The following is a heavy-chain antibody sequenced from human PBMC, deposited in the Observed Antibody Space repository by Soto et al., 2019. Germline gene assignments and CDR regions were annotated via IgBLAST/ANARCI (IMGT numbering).Heavy chain of an antibody. CDR2: INGDGTSR. V-gene: IGHV3-74*01. Sequence: GGSLRLSCAASGFTRSSNWMHWVRQVPGKGPVWVSRINGDGTSRGYAESVKGRFTVSRDNAKNMVYLQMNSLRAEDTAVYYCGRGGVAAGIDYWGQGTLVTVSS. CDR3: GRGGVAAGIDY. D-gene: IGHD6-13*01. CDR1: GFTRSSNW. J-gene: IGHJ4*02.